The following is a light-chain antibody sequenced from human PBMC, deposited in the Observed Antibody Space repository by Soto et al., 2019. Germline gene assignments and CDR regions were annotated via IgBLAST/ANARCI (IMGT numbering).Light chain of an antibody. CDR3: CSYAGSSTVV. J-gene: IGLJ2*01. V-gene: IGLV2-23*01. CDR2: EGS. Sequence: QSVLTQSASVSGSPGQSITISCTGTSSDVGSYNLVSWYQQHPGKAPKLIIYEGSKRPSGVSNRFSGSKSGNTASLTISGLQAEDEADYYCCSYAGSSTVVFGGGTKVTVL. CDR1: SSDVGSYNL.